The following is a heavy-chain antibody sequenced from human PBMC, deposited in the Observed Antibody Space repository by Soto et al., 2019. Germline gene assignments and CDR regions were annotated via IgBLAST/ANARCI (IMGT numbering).Heavy chain of an antibody. J-gene: IGHJ6*03. V-gene: IGHV5-51*01. CDR2: MYPGDSDT. D-gene: IGHD4-17*01. CDR3: ARLYGRNYYYYYMDV. Sequence: GESLKISCKGSGYSFTKYWIGWVRRMPGKGLEWMGIMYPGDSDTRYSPSFQGQVTMSADKSISTAYLQWNSLKASDTAMYYCARLYGRNYYYYYMDVWGKGTTVTVSS. CDR1: GYSFTKYW.